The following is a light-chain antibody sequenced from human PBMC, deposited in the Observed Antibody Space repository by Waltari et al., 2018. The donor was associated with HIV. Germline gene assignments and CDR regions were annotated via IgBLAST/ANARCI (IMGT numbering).Light chain of an antibody. CDR3: AAWDDSLRGSYV. CDR1: SFNIGRNF. V-gene: IGLV1-47*01. J-gene: IGLJ1*01. CDR2: RDN. Sequence: QSVLTQPPSASGTPGQRVTISCSGSSFNIGRNFVSWYQQLPGTAPKVLIFRDNQRPSGVPDRCSGSKSGASASLAISGLRSEDEADYYCAAWDDSLRGSYVFGPGTKVTVL.